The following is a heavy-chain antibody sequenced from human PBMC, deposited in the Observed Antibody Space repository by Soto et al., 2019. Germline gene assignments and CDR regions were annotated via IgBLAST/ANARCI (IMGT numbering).Heavy chain of an antibody. CDR2: INAGNGNT. Sequence: ASVKVSCKASGYTFTSYAMHWVRQAPGQRLEWMGWINAGNGNTKYSQKFQGRVTMTTDTSTSTAYMELRSLRSDDTAVYYCARDEKGNDYWGQGTLVTVSS. V-gene: IGHV1-3*01. CDR1: GYTFTSYA. CDR3: ARDEKGNDY. J-gene: IGHJ4*02. D-gene: IGHD3-10*01.